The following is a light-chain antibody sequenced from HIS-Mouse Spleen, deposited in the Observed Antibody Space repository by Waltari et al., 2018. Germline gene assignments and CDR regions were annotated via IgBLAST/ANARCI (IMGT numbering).Light chain of an antibody. Sequence: QSALTQPAPVSGSPGQSTTLSCTGTSSDVGRYNLVSWYQQHPVKAPKLMIYEGSKRPSGVSNRFAGSKSGNTASLTISGLQAEDEADYYCCSYAGSSTYVFGTGTKVTVL. CDR2: EGS. V-gene: IGLV2-23*01. CDR1: SSDVGRYNL. J-gene: IGLJ1*01. CDR3: CSYAGSSTYV.